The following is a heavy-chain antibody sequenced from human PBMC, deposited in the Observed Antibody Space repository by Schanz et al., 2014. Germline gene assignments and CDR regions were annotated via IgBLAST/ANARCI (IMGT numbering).Heavy chain of an antibody. J-gene: IGHJ3*02. D-gene: IGHD7-27*01. CDR3: ARENLNWEAFDI. CDR1: GFTFSDYY. V-gene: IGHV3-11*01. CDR2: ISSVGISK. Sequence: QVQLVESGGGLVKPGGSLRLSCAASGFTFSDYYMSWVRQAPGKGLEWVSYISSVGISKYYADPVKGRFTISRDNAKNSLYLETTSLRGEDTAVYYCARENLNWEAFDIWGQGTVVTVSS.